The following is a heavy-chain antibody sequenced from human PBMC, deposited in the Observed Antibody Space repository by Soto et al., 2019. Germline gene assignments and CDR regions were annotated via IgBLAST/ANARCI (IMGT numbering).Heavy chain of an antibody. CDR1: GFTFSSYW. CDR3: ARDHGITIFGVLYGMDV. V-gene: IGHV3-74*01. Sequence: PGGSLRLSCAASGFTFSSYWMHWVRQAPGKGLVWVSRINSDGSSTSYADSVKRRFTISRDNAKNTLYLQMNSLRAEDTAVYYCARDHGITIFGVLYGMDVWGQGTTVTVSS. CDR2: INSDGSST. J-gene: IGHJ6*02. D-gene: IGHD3-3*01.